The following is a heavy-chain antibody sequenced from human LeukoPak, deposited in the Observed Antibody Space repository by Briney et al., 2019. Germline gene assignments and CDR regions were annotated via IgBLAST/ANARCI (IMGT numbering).Heavy chain of an antibody. CDR2: ISYDGSNK. CDR3: ANGDSSGYYYVVLNAFDI. Sequence: GGSLRLSCAASGFTFSSYGMHWVRQAPGKGLEWVAVISYDGSNKYYTDSVKGRFTISRDNSKNSLYLQMNSLRAEDTAVYYCANGDSSGYYYVVLNAFDIWGQGTMVTVSS. J-gene: IGHJ3*02. CDR1: GFTFSSYG. D-gene: IGHD3-22*01. V-gene: IGHV3-30*18.